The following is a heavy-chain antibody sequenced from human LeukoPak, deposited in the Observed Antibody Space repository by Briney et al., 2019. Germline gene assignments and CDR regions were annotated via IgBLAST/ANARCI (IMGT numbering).Heavy chain of an antibody. CDR1: GGSISSSSYY. D-gene: IGHD6-6*01. CDR2: IYYSGST. V-gene: IGHV4-39*07. J-gene: IGHJ3*02. CDR3: ASDNSSSAPPHAFDI. Sequence: SSETLSLTCTVSGGSISSSSYYWGWIRQPPGKGLEWIGSIYYSGSTYYNPSLKSRVTISVDTSKNQFSLKLSSVTAADTAVYYCASDNSSSAPPHAFDIWGQGTMVTVSS.